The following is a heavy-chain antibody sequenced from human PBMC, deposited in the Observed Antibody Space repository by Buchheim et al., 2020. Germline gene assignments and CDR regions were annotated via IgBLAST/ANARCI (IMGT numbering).Heavy chain of an antibody. CDR3: ARANWDYYFDY. V-gene: IGHV3-30*04. D-gene: IGHD1-1*01. Sequence: QVQLVESGGGVVQPGRSLRLSCAASGFTFSSYAMHWVRQAPGKGLEWVAVISYDGSNKYYADSVKGRFTISRDNSKKTLYLQMNSLRAEDTAVYYCARANWDYYFDYWGQGTL. J-gene: IGHJ4*02. CDR1: GFTFSSYA. CDR2: ISYDGSNK.